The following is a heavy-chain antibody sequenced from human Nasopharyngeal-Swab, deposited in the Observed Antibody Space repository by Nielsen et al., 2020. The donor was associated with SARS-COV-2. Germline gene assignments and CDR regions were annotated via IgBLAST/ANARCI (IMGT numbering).Heavy chain of an antibody. CDR1: GGSISSSSYY. D-gene: IGHD5-18*01. CDR3: ARLGGDTAMGL. Sequence: SETLSLTCTVSGGSISSSSYYWGWIRQPPEKGLEWIGSIYYSGSTYYNPSLKSRVTISVDTSKNQFSLKLSSVTAADTAVYYCARLGGDTAMGLWGQGTLVTVSS. V-gene: IGHV4-39*01. J-gene: IGHJ4*02. CDR2: IYYSGST.